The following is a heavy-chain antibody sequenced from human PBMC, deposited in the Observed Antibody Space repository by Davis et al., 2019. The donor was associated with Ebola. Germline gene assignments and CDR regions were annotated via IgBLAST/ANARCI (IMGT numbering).Heavy chain of an antibody. CDR2: IKSKTDGGTT. CDR3: TTDLLRFLEWLQDFDY. D-gene: IGHD3-3*01. V-gene: IGHV3-15*01. CDR1: GFTFSNAW. Sequence: GESLKISCAASGFTFSNAWMSWVRQAPGKGLEWVGRIKSKTDGGTTDYAAPVKGRFTISRDDSKNTLYLQMNSLKTEDTAVYYCTTDLLRFLEWLQDFDYWGQGTLVTVSS. J-gene: IGHJ4*02.